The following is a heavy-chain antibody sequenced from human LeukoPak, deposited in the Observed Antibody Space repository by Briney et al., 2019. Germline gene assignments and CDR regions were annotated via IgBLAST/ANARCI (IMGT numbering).Heavy chain of an antibody. J-gene: IGHJ6*03. D-gene: IGHD6-13*01. CDR3: ARGGEDSSSWYHFNYYYMDV. CDR2: IYHTGST. CDR1: GGSVSDYY. Sequence: ASETLSLTCTISGGSVSDYYWSWIRQSPGKGLEWIGYIYHTGSTSYNPSLKSRVTMSVDTSKNQFSLKLSSVTAADTAVYYCARGGEDSSSWYHFNYYYMDVWGKGTTVTISS. V-gene: IGHV4-59*02.